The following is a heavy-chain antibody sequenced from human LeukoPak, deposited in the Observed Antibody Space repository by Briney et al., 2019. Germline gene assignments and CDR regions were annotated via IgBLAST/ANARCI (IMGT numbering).Heavy chain of an antibody. V-gene: IGHV3-9*03. CDR3: TKGGTHDYYYYMDV. CDR1: GFTFDEYA. J-gene: IGHJ6*03. CDR2: ISWNGKNI. D-gene: IGHD1-1*01. Sequence: PGRSLRLSCAASGFTFDEYAMFWVRQAPGKGLEWLSGISWNGKNIGYVDSVKGRFTISRDNAKNSLYLQMNSLRAEDMALYYCTKGGTHDYYYYMDVWGKGTTVTVSS.